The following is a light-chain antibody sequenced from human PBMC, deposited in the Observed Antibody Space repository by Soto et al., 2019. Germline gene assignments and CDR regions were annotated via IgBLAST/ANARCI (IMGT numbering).Light chain of an antibody. V-gene: IGKV3-15*01. Sequence: EIAMTQSPATLSVSPGERATLSCRASQGVSSNLAWYQQKPGQAPRLLIHGASTRATGIPARFSGSGSGTEFTLTISSLQSEDFAIYYCQQYNNWPRTFGQGTKVEI. CDR2: GAS. CDR3: QQYNNWPRT. J-gene: IGKJ1*01. CDR1: QGVSSN.